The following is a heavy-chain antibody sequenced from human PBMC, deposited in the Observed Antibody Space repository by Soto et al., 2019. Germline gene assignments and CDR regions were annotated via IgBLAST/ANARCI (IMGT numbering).Heavy chain of an antibody. D-gene: IGHD2-21*02. CDR1: GGSISGGTYY. V-gene: IGHV4-39*01. J-gene: IGHJ4*02. CDR2: IYYSGST. CDR3: ARLEYCGTDCYALDY. Sequence: SETLSLTCTVSGGSISGGTYYWGWIRQPPGKGLEWIGSIYYSGSTYYNPSLKSRVTISVDTSKNQFSLKLSSVTAADTAVYYCARLEYCGTDCYALDYWGQGSLVTVSS.